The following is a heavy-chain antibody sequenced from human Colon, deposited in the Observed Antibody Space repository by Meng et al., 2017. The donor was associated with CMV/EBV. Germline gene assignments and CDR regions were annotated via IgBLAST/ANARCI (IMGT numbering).Heavy chain of an antibody. CDR3: ASYCSSTSCYTAGLVH. Sequence: GGSLRLSCAASGFTFDDYAMHWARQAPGRGLEWVSGISWSGDNIDYADSVKGRFTISRDNAKDSLYLQMRSLRAEDTALYYCASYCSSTSCYTAGLVHWGQGTLVTVSS. D-gene: IGHD2-2*02. V-gene: IGHV3-9*01. J-gene: IGHJ4*02. CDR2: ISWSGDNI. CDR1: GFTFDDYA.